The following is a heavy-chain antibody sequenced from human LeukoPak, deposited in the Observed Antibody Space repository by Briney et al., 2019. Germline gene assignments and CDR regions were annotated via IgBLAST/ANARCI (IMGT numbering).Heavy chain of an antibody. J-gene: IGHJ4*02. CDR3: AKGLSSWGY. Sequence: GGSLRLSCAASGFTLSTSSMNWVRQAPGKGLEWISYIDKSSNPIYYADSVKGRFTISRDSAKNSLYLQMNSLRAEDTAVYYCAKGLSSWGYWGQGTLVTVSS. D-gene: IGHD2-2*01. V-gene: IGHV3-48*04. CDR1: GFTLSTSS. CDR2: IDKSSNPI.